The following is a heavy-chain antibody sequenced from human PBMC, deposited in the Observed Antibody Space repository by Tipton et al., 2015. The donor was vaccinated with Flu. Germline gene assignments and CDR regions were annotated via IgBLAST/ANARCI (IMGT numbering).Heavy chain of an antibody. CDR3: ARLSYYNVDLKNYYFDY. J-gene: IGHJ4*02. Sequence: TLSLTCIVSGDSISSSSYYWAWIRQPPGKGLELIGSIYPSGSTYYNPSLKSRVTISVDTSKNQFSLTLSSATAADTAVYYCARLSYYNVDLKNYYFDYWGQGALVTVSS. CDR2: IYPSGST. V-gene: IGHV4-39*01. CDR1: GDSISSSSYY. D-gene: IGHD3-10*02.